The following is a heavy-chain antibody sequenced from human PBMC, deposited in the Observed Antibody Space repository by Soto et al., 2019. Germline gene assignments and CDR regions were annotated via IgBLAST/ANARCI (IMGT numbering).Heavy chain of an antibody. CDR2: IYYSGST. V-gene: IGHV4-59*01. CDR3: ARGDRVVAARYWFDP. CDR1: GGSISSYY. D-gene: IGHD2-15*01. Sequence: SETLSLTCTVSGGSISSYYWSWIRQPPGKGLEWIGYIYYSGSTNYNPSLKSRVTISVDTSKNQFSLKLSSVTAADTAVYYCARGDRVVAARYWFDPWGQGTLVTVSS. J-gene: IGHJ5*02.